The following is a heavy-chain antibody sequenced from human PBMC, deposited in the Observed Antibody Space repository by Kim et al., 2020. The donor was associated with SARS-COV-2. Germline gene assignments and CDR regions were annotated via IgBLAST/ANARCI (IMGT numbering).Heavy chain of an antibody. CDR2: ISYDGSNK. J-gene: IGHJ4*02. V-gene: IGHV3-33*05. Sequence: GGSLRLSCAASGFTFSSYGMHLVRQAPGKGLEWVAVISYDGSNKYYADSVKGRFTISRDNSKNTLYLQMNSLRAEDTAVYYCARDRLTYYDILTGYYFDYWGQGTLVTVSS. CDR1: GFTFSSYG. CDR3: ARDRLTYYDILTGYYFDY. D-gene: IGHD3-9*01.